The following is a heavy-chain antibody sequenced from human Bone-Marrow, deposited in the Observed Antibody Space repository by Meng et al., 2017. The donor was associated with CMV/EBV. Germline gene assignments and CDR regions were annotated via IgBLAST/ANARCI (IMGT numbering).Heavy chain of an antibody. CDR3: AKEGVYDFRS. J-gene: IGHJ4*02. Sequence: GESLKISCAASGFTFSDSAMSWVRQTPTKGLEWVSAISNGGGSTFYADSVKGRFIISRDNSKNTVHLQMNSLRVEDTAIYYCAKEGVYDFRSWGQGTVVTVSS. CDR2: ISNGGGST. CDR1: GFTFSDSA. V-gene: IGHV3-23*01. D-gene: IGHD5/OR15-5a*01.